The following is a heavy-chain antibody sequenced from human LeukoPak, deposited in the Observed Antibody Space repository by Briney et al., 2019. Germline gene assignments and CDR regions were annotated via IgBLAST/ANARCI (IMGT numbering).Heavy chain of an antibody. V-gene: IGHV4-34*01. CDR2: INHSGST. CDR1: GGSFSGYY. CDR3: ARDRYCSSTSCNRYYYHGMDV. D-gene: IGHD2-2*01. J-gene: IGHJ6*02. Sequence: SETLSLTCGVYGGSFSGYYWSWIRQPPGKGLEWIGDINHSGSTNYNPSLKSRVTISVDPSKSQFSLRLSSVTAADTAVYYCARDRYCSSTSCNRYYYHGMDVWGQGTTVTVSS.